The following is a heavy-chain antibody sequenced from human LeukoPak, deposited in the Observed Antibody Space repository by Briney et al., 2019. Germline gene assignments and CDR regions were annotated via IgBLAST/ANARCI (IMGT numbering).Heavy chain of an antibody. CDR3: ARGAHRGHDSGLYGMEV. J-gene: IGHJ6*02. V-gene: IGHV3-74*01. CDR1: EFTFSTYW. D-gene: IGHD5-12*01. CDR2: INSDGSSI. Sequence: PGGSLRLSCAASEFTFSTYWMHWVRQVAGKGLVWVSRINSDGSSITYADSVKGRFTISRDNARNTLYLQMNSLRVEDTAVYYCARGAHRGHDSGLYGMEVWGQGTTVTVSS.